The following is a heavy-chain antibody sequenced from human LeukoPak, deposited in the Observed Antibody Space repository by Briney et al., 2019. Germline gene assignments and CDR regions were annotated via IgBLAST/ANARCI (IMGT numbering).Heavy chain of an antibody. CDR3: ARVSYGFDY. D-gene: IGHD1-26*01. J-gene: IGHJ4*02. V-gene: IGHV3-30*04. CDR1: GFTFSSYA. CDR2: ISYDGSNK. Sequence: GRSLRLSCAASGFTFSSYAMHWVRQAPGKGLEWVAVISYDGSNKYYADSVKGRFTISRDNSENTLYLQMNSLRAEDTAVYYCARVSYGFDYWGQGTLVTVSS.